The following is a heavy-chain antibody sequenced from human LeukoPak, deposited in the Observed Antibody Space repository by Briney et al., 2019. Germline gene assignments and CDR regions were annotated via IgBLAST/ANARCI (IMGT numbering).Heavy chain of an antibody. CDR3: AKDPWEVGATAEIDY. V-gene: IGHV3-30*02. CDR2: IRYDGSDK. D-gene: IGHD1-26*01. CDR1: GFIFSNYG. Sequence: PGGSLRLSCAASGFIFSNYGMHWVRQAPGKGLEWVTFIRYDGSDKYYADSVKGRFTISRDNSKNKVYLQMNSLRAEDTAVYYCAKDPWEVGATAEIDYWGQGTLVTVSS. J-gene: IGHJ4*02.